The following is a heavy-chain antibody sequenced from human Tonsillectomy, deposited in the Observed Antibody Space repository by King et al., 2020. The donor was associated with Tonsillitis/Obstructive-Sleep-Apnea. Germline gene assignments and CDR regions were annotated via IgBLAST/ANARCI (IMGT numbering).Heavy chain of an antibody. Sequence: QVQLQQWGAGLLKPSEPLSLTCAVYGGSFSGYYWSWIRQPPGKGLEWIGEINHSGSTNYNPSLKSRVTISVDTSKNQFSLKLSSVTAADTAVYYCAALEYSSSYFDYWGQGTLVTVSS. V-gene: IGHV4-34*01. CDR3: AALEYSSSYFDY. CDR1: GGSFSGYY. D-gene: IGHD6-6*01. CDR2: INHSGST. J-gene: IGHJ4*02.